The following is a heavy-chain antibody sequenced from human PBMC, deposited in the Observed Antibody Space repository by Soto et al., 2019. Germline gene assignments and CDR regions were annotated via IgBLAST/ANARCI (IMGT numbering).Heavy chain of an antibody. CDR3: AREEGNYYYGMDV. D-gene: IGHD6-13*01. V-gene: IGHV3-21*01. J-gene: IGHJ6*02. CDR1: GFTFSSYS. CDR2: ISSSSSYI. Sequence: LRLSCAASGFTFSSYSMNWVRQAPGKGLEWVSSISSSSSYIYYADSVKGRFTISRDNAKNSLYLQMNSLRAEDTAVYYCAREEGNYYYGMDVWGQGTTVTVSS.